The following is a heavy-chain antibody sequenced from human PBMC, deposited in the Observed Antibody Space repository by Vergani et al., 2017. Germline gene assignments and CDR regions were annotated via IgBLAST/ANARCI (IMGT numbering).Heavy chain of an antibody. CDR1: GGSISSYY. D-gene: IGHD2-2*02. CDR3: ARGIVAVPAAIRVGACDI. V-gene: IGHV4-59*01. Sequence: QVQLQESGPGLVKPSETLSLTCTVSGGSISSYYWSWIRQPPGKGLEWIGYIYYSGSTNYTPSLKSRVTISVDTSKNQFSLKLSSVTAADTAVYYCARGIVAVPAAIRVGACDIWGQGTMVTVSS. CDR2: IYYSGST. J-gene: IGHJ3*02.